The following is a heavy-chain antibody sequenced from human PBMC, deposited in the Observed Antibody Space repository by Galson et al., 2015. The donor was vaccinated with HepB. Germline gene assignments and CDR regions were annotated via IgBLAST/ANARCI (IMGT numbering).Heavy chain of an antibody. D-gene: IGHD6-19*01. CDR2: ISYDGSNK. V-gene: IGHV3-30*18. Sequence: SLRLSCAASGFTFSSYGMHWVRQAPGKGLEWVAVISYDGSNKYYADSVKGRFTISRDNSKNTLYLQMNSLRAEDTAVYYCAKDRVEYSSGWYADLGYWGQGTLVTVSS. CDR1: GFTFSSYG. CDR3: AKDRVEYSSGWYADLGY. J-gene: IGHJ4*02.